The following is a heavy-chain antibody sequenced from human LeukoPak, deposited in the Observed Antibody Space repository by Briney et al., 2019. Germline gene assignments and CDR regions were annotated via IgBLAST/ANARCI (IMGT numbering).Heavy chain of an antibody. CDR1: GFTFSSYA. V-gene: IGHV3-23*01. J-gene: IGHJ6*02. CDR2: ISGSGGST. CDR3: AKDREYCSGGSCYPYGMDV. D-gene: IGHD2-15*01. Sequence: PGGSLRLSCAASGFTFSSYAMSWVRQAPGKGLEWVSAISGSGGSTYYADSVKGRFTISRDNSKNTLYLQMNSLRAEDTAVYYCAKDREYCSGGSCYPYGMDVWGQGTTVTVSS.